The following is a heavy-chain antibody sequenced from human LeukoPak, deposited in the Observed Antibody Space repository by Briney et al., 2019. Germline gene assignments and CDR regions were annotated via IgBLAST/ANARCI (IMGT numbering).Heavy chain of an antibody. D-gene: IGHD3-3*01. Sequence: GGSLRLSCEASGFTFSSYWMSWVRQAPGKGPEWVANIKQDGSEKYYVDSVKGRFTISRDNAKNSLYLQMNSLRAEDTAVYYCARESNYDFWSGYYVVGWGQGTLVTFSS. J-gene: IGHJ4*02. V-gene: IGHV3-7*01. CDR2: IKQDGSEK. CDR3: ARESNYDFWSGYYVVG. CDR1: GFTFSSYW.